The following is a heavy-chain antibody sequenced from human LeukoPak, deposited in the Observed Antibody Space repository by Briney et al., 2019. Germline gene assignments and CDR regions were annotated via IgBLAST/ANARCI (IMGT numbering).Heavy chain of an antibody. CDR3: ARQGAKRDY. D-gene: IGHD1-26*01. CDR2: IYPGDSDT. CDR1: GFRFTSYW. J-gene: IGHJ4*02. V-gene: IGHV5-51*01. Sequence: GGSLEISFQGSGFRFTSYWIGWVRPMPGKGLEWMGMIYPGDSDTRYSPSFQGQLTISGDKSISTAHLQWSSLKASDTAMYVCARQGAKRDYGGQGTLVTASS.